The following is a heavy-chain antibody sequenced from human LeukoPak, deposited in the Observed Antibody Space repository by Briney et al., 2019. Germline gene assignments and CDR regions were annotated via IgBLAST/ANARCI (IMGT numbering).Heavy chain of an antibody. CDR2: INHSGST. V-gene: IGHV4-39*07. CDR1: GGSISSSGYY. J-gene: IGHJ3*02. CDR3: CSYGLDAFDI. D-gene: IGHD2-15*01. Sequence: SETLSLTCTVSGGSISSSGYYWGWIRQPPGKGLEWIGEINHSGSTNYNPSLKSRVTISVDTSKNQFSLKLSSVTAADTAVYYCCSYGLDAFDIWGQGTMVTVSS.